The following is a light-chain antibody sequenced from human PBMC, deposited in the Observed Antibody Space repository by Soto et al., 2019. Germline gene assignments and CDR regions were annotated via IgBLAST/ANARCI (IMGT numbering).Light chain of an antibody. Sequence: ETVLTQSPGTLSLSPGERATLSCRASQSVSRNNLVWYQQRPGQPPRLLIYGASSRATGIPARFTGSGSGTDFTLTISRLEPEDFAVYYCQQYGSSRQTFGQGTKADI. J-gene: IGKJ1*01. CDR1: QSVSRNN. V-gene: IGKV3-20*01. CDR2: GAS. CDR3: QQYGSSRQT.